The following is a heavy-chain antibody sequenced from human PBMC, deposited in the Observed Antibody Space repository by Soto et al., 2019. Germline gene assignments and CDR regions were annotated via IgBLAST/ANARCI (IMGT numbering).Heavy chain of an antibody. CDR3: ARVLPYSSSWYRKNYYYDGMDV. CDR1: GFTFSSYS. J-gene: IGHJ6*02. V-gene: IGHV3-21*01. Sequence: EVQLVESGGGLVKPGGYLRLSCADSGFTFSSYSMNWGRQAPGKGLEWVSSISSISSYIYYADSVKGRFTISRDNAKNSLYLQMNSLRAEDTAVYYCARVLPYSSSWYRKNYYYDGMDVWGQGITVTVSS. CDR2: ISSISSYI. D-gene: IGHD6-13*01.